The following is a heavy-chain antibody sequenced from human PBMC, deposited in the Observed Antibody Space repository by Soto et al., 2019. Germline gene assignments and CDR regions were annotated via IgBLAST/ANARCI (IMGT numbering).Heavy chain of an antibody. CDR2: IYYSGST. V-gene: IGHV4-59*01. D-gene: IGHD1-26*01. J-gene: IGHJ6*02. CDR3: ARDGIGIVGATVGYYYGMDV. Sequence: NPSETLSLTCTVSGGSISSYYWSWIRQPPGKGLEWIGYIYYSGSTNYNPSLKSRVTISVDTSKNQFSLKLSSVTAADTAVYYCARDGIGIVGATVGYYYGMDVWGQGTTVTVSS. CDR1: GGSISSYY.